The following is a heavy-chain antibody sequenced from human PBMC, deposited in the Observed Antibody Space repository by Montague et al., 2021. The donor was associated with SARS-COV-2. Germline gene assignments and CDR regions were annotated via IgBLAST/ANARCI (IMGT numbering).Heavy chain of an antibody. J-gene: IGHJ5*02. CDR2: IYHDGNT. CDR1: GDSIGSSSYY. V-gene: IGHV4-39*01. D-gene: IGHD5/OR15-5a*01. Sequence: SETLSLTCTVSGDSIGSSSYYWGWIRQPPGKGLEWIGSIYHDGNTYYNPSLKTRVSLSIDERKNQFSLKLNSVTAADTAIYYCARHMGHVLVSVTGANWFDPWGQGTLVTVSS. CDR3: ARHMGHVLVSVTGANWFDP.